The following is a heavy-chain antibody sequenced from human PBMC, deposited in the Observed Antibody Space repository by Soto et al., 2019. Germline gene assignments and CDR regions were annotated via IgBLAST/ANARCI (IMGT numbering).Heavy chain of an antibody. J-gene: IGHJ5*02. CDR1: GGTLSSYA. V-gene: IGHV1-69*13. D-gene: IGHD3-22*01. Sequence: SVKVSCKASGGTLSSYAISWVRQAPGQGLEWMGGIIPIFGTANYAQKFQGRVTITADESTSTAYMALSSLRSEDTAVYYCARLDYYDSSGYPGYNWFDPWGQGPLVTVSS. CDR2: IIPIFGTA. CDR3: ARLDYYDSSGYPGYNWFDP.